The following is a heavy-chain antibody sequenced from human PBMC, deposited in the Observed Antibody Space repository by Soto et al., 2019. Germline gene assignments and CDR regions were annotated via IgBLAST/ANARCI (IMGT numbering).Heavy chain of an antibody. CDR2: TYYRSKWYN. CDR3: ARDRATIKYSSGWYPFPYYGMDV. V-gene: IGHV6-1*01. J-gene: IGHJ6*02. D-gene: IGHD6-19*01. CDR1: GDSVSSNSAA. Sequence: PSQTLSLTCGISGDSVSSNSAAWNWIRQSPSRGLEWLGRTYYRSKWYNDYAVSVKSRITINPDTSKNQFSLQLNSATPEDTAVYYCARDRATIKYSSGWYPFPYYGMDVWGQGTTVTVS.